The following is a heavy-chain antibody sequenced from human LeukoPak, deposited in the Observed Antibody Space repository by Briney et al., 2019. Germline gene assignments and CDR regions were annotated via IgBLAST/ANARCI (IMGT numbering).Heavy chain of an antibody. D-gene: IGHD6-6*01. CDR3: AWKYSSSWSFDY. Sequence: SVKVSCKASGYTFTSYAMNWVRQAPGQGLEWMGGIIPIFGTANYAQKFQGRVTITADESTSTAYMELSSLRSEDTALYYCAWKYSSSWSFDYWGQGTLVTVSS. CDR2: IIPIFGTA. J-gene: IGHJ4*02. CDR1: GYTFTSYA. V-gene: IGHV1-69*13.